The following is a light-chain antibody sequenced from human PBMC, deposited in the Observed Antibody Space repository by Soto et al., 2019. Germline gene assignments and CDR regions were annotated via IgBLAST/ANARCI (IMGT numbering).Light chain of an antibody. J-gene: IGLJ1*01. CDR3: SSYTTSSSYV. V-gene: IGLV2-14*01. CDR2: DVT. Sequence: QSVLTQPASVSGSPGQPITISCTGTSSDVGGYIYVSWCQQHPGKAPKLMIYDVTSRPSGVSYRFSGSKSGNTASLTISGLQAEDEADYYCSSYTTSSSYVFGTGTKV. CDR1: SSDVGGYIY.